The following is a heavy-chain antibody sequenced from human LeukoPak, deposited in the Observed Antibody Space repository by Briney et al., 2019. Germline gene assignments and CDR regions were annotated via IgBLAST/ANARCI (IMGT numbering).Heavy chain of an antibody. J-gene: IGHJ4*02. V-gene: IGHV4-4*07. CDR1: GGSMSGYY. CDR3: ARGAYGGDGRSFFDY. CDR2: IYTGGST. D-gene: IGHD4-23*01. Sequence: SETLSLTCTVSGGSMSGYYWSWIRQPAGKGLEWIGRIYTGGSTNYNPSPKSRVTMSVDTSKNQFSLKVTTVTAADTAVYYCARGAYGGDGRSFFDYWGQGTLVTVSS.